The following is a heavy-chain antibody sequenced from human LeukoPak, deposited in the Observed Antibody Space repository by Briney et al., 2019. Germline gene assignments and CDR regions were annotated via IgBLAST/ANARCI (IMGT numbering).Heavy chain of an antibody. CDR2: IKGDGSGT. CDR3: ARDRNYQLSPP. J-gene: IGHJ4*02. V-gene: IGHV3-74*01. D-gene: IGHD2-2*01. CDR1: GFTSFSNDW. Sequence: GGSLRLSCAASGFTSFSNDWIHWVGQAPGKGLVWVSRIKGDGSGTIYADSVKGRFTISRDNARNTVYLQMNSLRVEDTAVYYCARDRNYQLSPPWGQGTLVTVSS.